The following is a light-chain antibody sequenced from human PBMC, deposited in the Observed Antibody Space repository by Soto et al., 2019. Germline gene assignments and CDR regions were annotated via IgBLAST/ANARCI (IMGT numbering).Light chain of an antibody. J-gene: IGKJ4*01. Sequence: EIQMTQSPSSLSASVGGRVTITCQASQDITNSLNWYQQKPGKAPNLLIFDASNLDAGVPSRFSGSGSGTYFTFTIHSLQPEDVATYYCQQYDHLSLTFGGGTKV. CDR3: QQYDHLSLT. CDR2: DAS. V-gene: IGKV1-33*01. CDR1: QDITNS.